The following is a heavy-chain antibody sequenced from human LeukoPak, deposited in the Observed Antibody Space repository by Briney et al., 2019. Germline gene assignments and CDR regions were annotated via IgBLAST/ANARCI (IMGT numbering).Heavy chain of an antibody. V-gene: IGHV3-23*01. CDR3: AKDRTTAARIFDY. J-gene: IGHJ4*02. CDR2: ISGGGGST. Sequence: GGSLRLSCAASGFTFSSYSMNWVRQAPGKGLEWVSTISGGGGSTYYADSVKGRFTISRDNPKNTLYLQMNSLRAEDTAVYYCAKDRTTAARIFDYWGQGTLVTVSS. D-gene: IGHD6-6*01. CDR1: GFTFSSYS.